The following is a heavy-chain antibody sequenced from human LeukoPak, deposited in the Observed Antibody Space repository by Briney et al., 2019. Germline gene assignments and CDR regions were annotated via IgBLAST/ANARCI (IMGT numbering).Heavy chain of an antibody. D-gene: IGHD3-10*01. CDR2: ISRSITYI. CDR1: GFTFSSYS. Sequence: GGSLRLSCAASGFTFSSYSMNWVRQAPGKGLEWVSSISRSITYIYYADSVKGRFTISRDNARNSLYLQMTSLRAEDTAVYYCARDLVRVRYYYGSGSSGNMDVWGKGTTVTISS. V-gene: IGHV3-21*01. CDR3: ARDLVRVRYYYGSGSSGNMDV. J-gene: IGHJ6*03.